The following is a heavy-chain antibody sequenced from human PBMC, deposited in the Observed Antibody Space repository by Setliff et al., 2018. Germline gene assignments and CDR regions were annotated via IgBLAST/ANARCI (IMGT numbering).Heavy chain of an antibody. D-gene: IGHD3-16*02. Sequence: ETLSLTCTVSGGSISSSSYYWGWIRQPPGKGLEWIGSIYYSGSTYYNPSLKSRVTISVDTSKNQFSLKLSSVTAADTAVYYCAYDYVWGSYRLQHYGMDVWGQGTTVTVSS. CDR3: AYDYVWGSYRLQHYGMDV. J-gene: IGHJ6*02. CDR1: GGSISSSSYY. V-gene: IGHV4-39*07. CDR2: IYYSGST.